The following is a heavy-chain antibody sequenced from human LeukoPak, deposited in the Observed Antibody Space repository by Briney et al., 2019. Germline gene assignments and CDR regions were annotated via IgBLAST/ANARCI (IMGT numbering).Heavy chain of an antibody. CDR1: GFTFSTYW. CDR3: AKDLYSSSSGSDY. V-gene: IGHV3-7*03. D-gene: IGHD6-6*01. CDR2: MKRDGSEI. Sequence: GGSLRLSCSASGFTFSTYWMSWVRQAPGKGLEWVANMKRDGSEIYYVDSVRGRFTISRDNARNSLYLQMNSLRAEDTAVYYCAKDLYSSSSGSDYWGQGTLVTVSS. J-gene: IGHJ4*02.